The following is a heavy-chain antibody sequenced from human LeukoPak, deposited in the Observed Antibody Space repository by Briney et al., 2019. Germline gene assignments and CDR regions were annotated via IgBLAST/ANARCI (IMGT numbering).Heavy chain of an antibody. Sequence: PGGSLRLTCAASGFTFSDYYMSWIRQAPGKGLEWVSYISSSGSTIYYADSVKGRFTISRDNAKNSLYLQMNSLRAEDTAVYYRATAYCGGDCYFQMDGMDVWGQGTTVTVSS. CDR3: ATAYCGGDCYFQMDGMDV. CDR2: ISSSGSTI. V-gene: IGHV3-11*01. J-gene: IGHJ6*02. CDR1: GFTFSDYY. D-gene: IGHD2-21*02.